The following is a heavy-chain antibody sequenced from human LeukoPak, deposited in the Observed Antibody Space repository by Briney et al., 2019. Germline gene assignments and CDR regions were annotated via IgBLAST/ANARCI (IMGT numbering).Heavy chain of an antibody. V-gene: IGHV4-39*01. J-gene: IGHJ4*02. CDR1: GGSISSYY. Sequence: SETLSLTCTVSGGSISSYYWSWIRQPPGKGLEWIGSIYYSGSTYYNPSLKSRVTISVDTSKNQFSLKLSSVTAADTAVYYCARLNTDTAMVTHYWGQGTLVTVSS. CDR3: ARLNTDTAMVTHY. CDR2: IYYSGST. D-gene: IGHD5-18*01.